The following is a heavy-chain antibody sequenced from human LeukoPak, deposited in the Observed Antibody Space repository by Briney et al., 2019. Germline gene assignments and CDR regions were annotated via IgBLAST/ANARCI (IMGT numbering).Heavy chain of an antibody. Sequence: GGSLRLSCAVSGITFSSYAMSWVRQAPGKGLEWVSTISGSGGNTYYADSVKGRFTISRDNSKDTLYLQMNSLRAEDTAVYYCAKDIRYSGYDKPRYYFDYWGQGTLVTVSS. CDR2: ISGSGGNT. D-gene: IGHD5-12*01. V-gene: IGHV3-23*01. J-gene: IGHJ4*02. CDR3: AKDIRYSGYDKPRYYFDY. CDR1: GITFSSYA.